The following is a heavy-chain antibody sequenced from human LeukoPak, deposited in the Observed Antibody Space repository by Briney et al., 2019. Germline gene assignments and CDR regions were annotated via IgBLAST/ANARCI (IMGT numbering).Heavy chain of an antibody. D-gene: IGHD1-26*01. J-gene: IGHJ4*02. CDR3: IKDLSGTWSFDY. V-gene: IGHV3-64D*08. Sequence: GGSLRLSCSASGFTFSVHYMHWVRQAPGKGLEYVSTISDNGDNTCYADSVKGKFIISRDNSKNTLYLQMNSLRVEDTAVYYCIKDLSGTWSFDYWGQGTLLIVSS. CDR1: GFTFSVHY. CDR2: ISDNGDNT.